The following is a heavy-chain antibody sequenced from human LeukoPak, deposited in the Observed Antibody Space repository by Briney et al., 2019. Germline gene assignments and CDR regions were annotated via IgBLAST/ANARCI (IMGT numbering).Heavy chain of an antibody. Sequence: ASVKLSCTASGYTFTSYCISWVRQAPGQGLEWMGWISAYNGNTNYAQKLQGRVTMTTDTSTSTAYMELRSLRSDDTAVYYCASPTTVTSHDAFDIWGQGTMVTVSS. V-gene: IGHV1-18*04. CDR1: GYTFTSYC. CDR3: ASPTTVTSHDAFDI. J-gene: IGHJ3*02. CDR2: ISAYNGNT. D-gene: IGHD4-17*01.